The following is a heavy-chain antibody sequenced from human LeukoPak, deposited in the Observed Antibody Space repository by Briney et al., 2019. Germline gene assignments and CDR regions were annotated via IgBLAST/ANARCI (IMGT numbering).Heavy chain of an antibody. V-gene: IGHV4-4*07. CDR2: IYTSGST. J-gene: IGHJ4*02. CDR3: ARGAPYYYGSGSYYNFDY. Sequence: ASETLSLTCTVSGGSISSYYWSWIRQPAGKGLEWIGRIYTSGSTNYNPSLKSRVTMSVDTSKNQFSLKLSSVTAADTAVYYCARGAPYYYGSGSYYNFDYWGQGTLVTVSS. CDR1: GGSISSYY. D-gene: IGHD3-10*01.